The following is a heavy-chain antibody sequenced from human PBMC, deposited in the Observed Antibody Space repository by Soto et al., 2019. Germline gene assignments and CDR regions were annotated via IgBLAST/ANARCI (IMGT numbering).Heavy chain of an antibody. V-gene: IGHV4-59*01. Sequence: ASETLSLTCTVSGGSISSYYWSWIRQPPGKGLEWIGYIYYSGSTNYNPSLKSRVTISVDTSKNQFSLKLSSVTAADTAVYYCARGDSSSWYYFAYWGQGTLVTVSS. CDR3: ARGDSSSWYYFAY. CDR2: IYYSGST. J-gene: IGHJ4*02. D-gene: IGHD6-13*01. CDR1: GGSISSYY.